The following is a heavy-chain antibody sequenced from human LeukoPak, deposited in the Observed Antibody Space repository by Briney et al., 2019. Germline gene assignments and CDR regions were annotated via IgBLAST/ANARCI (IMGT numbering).Heavy chain of an antibody. J-gene: IGHJ4*02. D-gene: IGHD1-1*01. CDR3: AKVVGTSGWYFDY. CDR2: ITGRST. CDR1: GFTFSSYD. V-gene: IGHV3-23*01. Sequence: PGGSLRLSCAASGFTFSSYDMSWVRQAPGKGLEWVSGITGRSTYYADSVKGRFTISRDISKNTLYVQMNSLRAEDTAVYYCAKVVGTSGWYFDYWGQGTLVTVSS.